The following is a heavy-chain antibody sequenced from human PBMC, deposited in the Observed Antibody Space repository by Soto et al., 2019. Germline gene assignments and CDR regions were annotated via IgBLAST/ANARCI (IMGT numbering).Heavy chain of an antibody. D-gene: IGHD4-17*01. CDR3: ARSTVTSD. V-gene: IGHV3-48*03. J-gene: IGHJ4*02. Sequence: PVGSLRLSCATSGFSFSSFDMIWVRQAPGKGLEWISYISDSGSTMYYADSVKGRFTISRDNAKNSLYLQMSSLRVEDTALYHCARSTVTSDWGQGTQVTVSS. CDR1: GFSFSSFD. CDR2: ISDSGSTM.